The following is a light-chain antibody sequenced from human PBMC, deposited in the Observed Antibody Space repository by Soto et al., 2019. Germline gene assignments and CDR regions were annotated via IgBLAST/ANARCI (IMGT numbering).Light chain of an antibody. V-gene: IGKV1-5*03. Sequence: DIQMTQSPSTLSASVGDRVTITCRASQSISDLLAWYQQKPGKPPKLLIYEASNLKSGVPSRFSGSGYGTEYTLTISSQQPDDFASYYCQQYNGFWTFGQGTKVEIK. J-gene: IGKJ1*01. CDR2: EAS. CDR3: QQYNGFWT. CDR1: QSISDL.